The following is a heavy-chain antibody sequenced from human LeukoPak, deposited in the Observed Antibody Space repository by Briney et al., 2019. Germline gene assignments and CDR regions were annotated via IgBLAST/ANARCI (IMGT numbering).Heavy chain of an antibody. Sequence: SVKVSCKTSGGTFSSYGISWVRQARGQGLEWMGRIIPTLGVANYAQKLQGRVTITADRSTSTAYMELRSLRSEDTAVYYCARDPALLGYCKSISCPVTYGMDVWGQGTTVTVSS. CDR1: GGTFSSYG. J-gene: IGHJ6*02. V-gene: IGHV1-69*04. D-gene: IGHD2-2*01. CDR2: IIPTLGVA. CDR3: ARDPALLGYCKSISCPVTYGMDV.